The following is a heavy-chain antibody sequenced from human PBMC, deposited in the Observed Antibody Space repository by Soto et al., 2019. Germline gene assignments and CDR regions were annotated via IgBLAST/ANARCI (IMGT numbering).Heavy chain of an antibody. V-gene: IGHV1-24*01. CDR1: GYTLTELS. J-gene: IGHJ4*02. CDR2: FDPEDGET. CDR3: ATAYRRPQSGGLTYYYDSSGYYPFDY. Sequence: QVQLVQSGAEVKKPGASVKVSCKVSGYTLTELSMHWVRQAPGKGLEWMGGFDPEDGETIYAQKFQGRVTMTEDTSTDTAYMELSSLRSEDTAVYYCATAYRRPQSGGLTYYYDSSGYYPFDYWGQGTLVTVSS. D-gene: IGHD3-22*01.